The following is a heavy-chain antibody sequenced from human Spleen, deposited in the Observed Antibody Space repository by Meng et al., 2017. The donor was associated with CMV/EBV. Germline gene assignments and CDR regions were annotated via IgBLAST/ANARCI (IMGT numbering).Heavy chain of an antibody. Sequence: GESLKISCAASGFTFSSYAMSWVRQAPGKGLEWVSAISGSGGSTYYADSVKGRFTISRDNSKNTLYLQMNSLRAEDTAVYYCAKKGYCSSTSCYMTYYFDYWGQGTLVTVSS. CDR2: ISGSGGST. CDR3: AKKGYCSSTSCYMTYYFDY. V-gene: IGHV3-23*01. J-gene: IGHJ4*02. D-gene: IGHD2-2*01. CDR1: GFTFSSYA.